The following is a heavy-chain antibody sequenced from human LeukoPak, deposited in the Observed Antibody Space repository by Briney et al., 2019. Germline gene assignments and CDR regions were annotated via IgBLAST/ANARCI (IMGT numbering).Heavy chain of an antibody. J-gene: IGHJ4*02. V-gene: IGHV1-69*01. Sequence: ASVKVSCKASGGTFSSYAISWVRQAPGQGLEWMGGSIPIFGTANYAQKFQGRVTITADESTSTTYMELRSLRSEDTAVYYCARDLEDGGPLDYWGQGTLVTVSS. CDR1: GGTFSSYA. CDR2: SIPIFGTA. D-gene: IGHD3-16*01. CDR3: ARDLEDGGPLDY.